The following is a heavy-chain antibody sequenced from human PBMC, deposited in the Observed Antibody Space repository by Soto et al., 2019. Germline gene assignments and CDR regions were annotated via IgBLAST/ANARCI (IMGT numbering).Heavy chain of an antibody. CDR2: ISSDGNNK. CDR3: ARRAYGMDV. CDR1: GFTFGSYA. V-gene: IGHV3-30-3*01. J-gene: IGHJ6*02. Sequence: PGGSLRLSCAASGFTFGSYAMHWVRQAPGKGLEWVAVISSDGNNKYYADSVKGRFTISRDNSKNTLYLQMNSLRAGNTAVYYCARRAYGMDVWGQGTTVTVSS.